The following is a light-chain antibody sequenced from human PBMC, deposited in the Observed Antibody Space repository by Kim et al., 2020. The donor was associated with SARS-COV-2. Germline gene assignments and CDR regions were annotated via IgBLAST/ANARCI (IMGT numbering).Light chain of an antibody. CDR3: QQANNFPRP. CDR2: AAS. V-gene: IGKV1-12*01. CDR1: QDISNW. J-gene: IGKJ4*01. Sequence: DIQMTQSPSSVSASVGDRITITCRASQDISNWLAWYQQKPGQAPKLLISAASSLQSGVPSRFSGSGSGTDFTLTITNLQPEDFATYFCQQANNFPRPFGGGTKVDIK.